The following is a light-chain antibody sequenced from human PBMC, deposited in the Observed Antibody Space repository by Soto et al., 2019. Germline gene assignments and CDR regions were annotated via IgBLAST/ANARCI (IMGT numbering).Light chain of an antibody. J-gene: IGKJ4*01. CDR1: QDISRW. CDR3: QHVDSFPLT. V-gene: IGKV1D-12*01. Sequence: DIQMPQSPSSVSASVGDRITITCRASQDISRWLAWYQQKPGRAPNLLIYTASTLESGVPSRFSGSGSGTDFTLTISNLQPEDFATYYCQHVDSFPLTFGGGTKVEIK. CDR2: TAS.